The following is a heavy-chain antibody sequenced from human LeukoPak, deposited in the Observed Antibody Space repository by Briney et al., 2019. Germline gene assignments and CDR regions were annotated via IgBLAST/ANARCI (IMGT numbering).Heavy chain of an antibody. D-gene: IGHD6-6*01. CDR3: ARDSRSIAVSKGGLDY. J-gene: IGHJ4*02. CDR1: GFTFSSYW. Sequence: PGGSLRLSCAASGFTFSSYWMSWVRQAPGKGLEWVSSISIRMSKNYADSVKGRFTISRDNAKNSLDLQMNSLRDEDTAVYYCARDSRSIAVSKGGLDYWGQGTLVTVSS. CDR2: ISIRMSK. V-gene: IGHV3-21*01.